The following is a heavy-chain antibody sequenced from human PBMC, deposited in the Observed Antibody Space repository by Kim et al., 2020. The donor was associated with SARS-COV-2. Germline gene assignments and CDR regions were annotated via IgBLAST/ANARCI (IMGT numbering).Heavy chain of an antibody. D-gene: IGHD6-13*01. CDR3: TTNSWYGGDY. CDR1: GLTFNNAW. Sequence: GGSLRLSCTASGLTFNNAWTSWVRQAPGKGLEWVGRIKSKADGGATDYAAPVKGRFTISRDDSKNMMYLQMNSLKIEDTGLYYCTTNSWYGGDYWGQGTL. CDR2: IKSKADGGAT. V-gene: IGHV3-15*01. J-gene: IGHJ4*02.